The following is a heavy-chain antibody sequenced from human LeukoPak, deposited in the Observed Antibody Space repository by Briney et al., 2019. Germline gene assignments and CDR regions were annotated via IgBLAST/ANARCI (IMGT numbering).Heavy chain of an antibody. J-gene: IGHJ4*02. V-gene: IGHV3-73*01. Sequence: PGGSLRLSCAASGFTFSGSAMHWVRQASGKGLEWVGRIRSKANSYATAYAASVKGRFTISRDDSKSTAYLQMNSLKTEDTAVYYCTRHFGNGGFDYWGQGTLVTVSS. CDR1: GFTFSGSA. D-gene: IGHD3-10*01. CDR2: IRSKANSYAT. CDR3: TRHFGNGGFDY.